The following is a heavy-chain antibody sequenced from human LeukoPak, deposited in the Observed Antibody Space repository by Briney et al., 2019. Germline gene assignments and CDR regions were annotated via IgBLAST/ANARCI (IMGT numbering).Heavy chain of an antibody. CDR3: ARNETSGYFDI. V-gene: IGHV4-39*01. CDR2: KYNSGSI. D-gene: IGHD3-22*01. Sequence: TVSLTCTVSGCSISSSTHYWGWIRQSPGKGLEWIGSKYNSGSISYNPSLRSRVTITVDTSKNQFSLNFNSVTAADTALYFCARNETSGYFDIWGQGTMVTVSS. CDR1: GCSISSSTHY. J-gene: IGHJ3*02.